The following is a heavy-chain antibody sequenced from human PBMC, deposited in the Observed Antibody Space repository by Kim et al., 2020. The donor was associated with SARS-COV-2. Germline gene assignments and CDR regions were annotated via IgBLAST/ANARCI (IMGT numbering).Heavy chain of an antibody. CDR1: GGSISSSSYY. J-gene: IGHJ6*02. V-gene: IGHV4-39*01. CDR2: IYYSGST. D-gene: IGHD3-3*01. Sequence: SETLSLTCTVSGGSISSSSYYWGWIRQPPGKGLEWIGSIYYSGSTYYNPSLKSRVTISVDTSKNQFSLKLSSVTAADTAVYYCARQDYDFWSGYYKPTGATDYYYYGMDVWGQGTTVTVSS. CDR3: ARQDYDFWSGYYKPTGATDYYYYGMDV.